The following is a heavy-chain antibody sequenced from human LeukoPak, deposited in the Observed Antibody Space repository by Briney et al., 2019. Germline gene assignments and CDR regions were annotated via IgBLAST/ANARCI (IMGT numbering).Heavy chain of an antibody. J-gene: IGHJ4*02. Sequence: GGSLRLSCAASGVTFDDYAMRWVRQAPGKGLEWVSGISGISVSIGSADSVKGRFSLSRDNAKTSLYLQMNSLRAEDTALYYCAKDITNYSGTGSCFDYWGQGTLVTVSS. CDR2: ISGISVSI. CDR3: AKDITNYSGTGSCFDY. CDR1: GVTFDDYA. V-gene: IGHV3-9*01. D-gene: IGHD3-10*01.